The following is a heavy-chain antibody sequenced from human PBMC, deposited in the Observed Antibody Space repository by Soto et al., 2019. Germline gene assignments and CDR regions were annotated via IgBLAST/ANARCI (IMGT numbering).Heavy chain of an antibody. J-gene: IGHJ3*01. D-gene: IGHD3-9*01. CDR1: GASLSSYY. V-gene: IGHV4-59*01. Sequence: QVQLQESGPGLLKPSETLSLTCTVSGASLSSYYWSWIRQPPGKGLEWIGYIYYSGSINYNPSLKSRASISGDTSKNQFSLTLTSVTAADTAVYYCARRLTQETFDVWGQGTMVTVSS. CDR2: IYYSGSI. CDR3: ARRLTQETFDV.